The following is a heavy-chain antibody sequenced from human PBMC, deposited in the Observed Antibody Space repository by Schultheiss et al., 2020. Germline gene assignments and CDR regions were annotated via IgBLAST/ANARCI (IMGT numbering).Heavy chain of an antibody. J-gene: IGHJ1*01. Sequence: GGSLRLSCAASGFTFSTYAMSWVRQAPGKGLEWVGFIRSKAYGGTTEYAASVKGRFTISRDDSKSITYLQMKSLKTEDTAVYYCARGMTTVTTRYFQHWGEGTLVIVVS. CDR1: GFTFSTYA. V-gene: IGHV3-49*04. CDR2: IRSKAYGGTT. D-gene: IGHD4-17*01. CDR3: ARGMTTVTTRYFQH.